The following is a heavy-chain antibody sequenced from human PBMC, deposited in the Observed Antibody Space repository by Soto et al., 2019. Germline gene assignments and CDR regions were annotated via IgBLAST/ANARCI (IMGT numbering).Heavy chain of an antibody. J-gene: IGHJ4*02. V-gene: IGHV1-18*01. CDR2: ISAYNGNT. CDR3: ARERDDYIWGSYRKTFDY. CDR1: GYTFTSYG. Sequence: ASVKVSCKASGYTFTSYGISWVRQAPGQGLEWMGWISAYNGNTNYAQKLQGRVTMTTDTSTSTAYMELRSLRSDDTAVYYCARERDDYIWGSYRKTFDYWGQGTLVTGSS. D-gene: IGHD3-16*02.